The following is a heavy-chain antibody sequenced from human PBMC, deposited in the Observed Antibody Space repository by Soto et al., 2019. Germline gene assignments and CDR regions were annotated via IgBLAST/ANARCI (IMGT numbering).Heavy chain of an antibody. CDR2: IYSGGST. V-gene: IGHV3-53*01. Sequence: PGGSLRLSCAASGFTVSSNYMSWVRQAPGKGLEWVSVIYSGGSTYYADSVKGRCTISRDNSKNTVYLQMNSLRAEDTAVYYCAKDLPGDYGSGSYYDYWGQGTLVTVSS. J-gene: IGHJ4*02. D-gene: IGHD3-10*01. CDR3: AKDLPGDYGSGSYYDY. CDR1: GFTVSSNY.